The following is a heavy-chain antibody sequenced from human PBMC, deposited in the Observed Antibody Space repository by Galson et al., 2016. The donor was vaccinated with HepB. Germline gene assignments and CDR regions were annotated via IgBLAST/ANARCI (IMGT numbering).Heavy chain of an antibody. J-gene: IGHJ4*02. CDR1: GFNFSTFT. D-gene: IGHD3-10*01. Sequence: SLRLSCAASGFNFSTFTVNWVRQVPGKGLEWVSSISSSSLYIYYADSLRGRFTVSRDNSKDSLFLQMNSLGAEDTAIYYCARWSRGTGSSLDFWGQGTLVTVSS. CDR2: ISSSSLYI. V-gene: IGHV3-21*06. CDR3: ARWSRGTGSSLDF.